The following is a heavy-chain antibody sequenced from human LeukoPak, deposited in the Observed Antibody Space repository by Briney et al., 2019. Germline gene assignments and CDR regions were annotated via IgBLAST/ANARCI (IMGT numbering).Heavy chain of an antibody. CDR1: GYIFTAYY. J-gene: IGHJ4*02. V-gene: IGHV1-2*02. D-gene: IGHD5-24*01. CDR2: IKANSGDT. CDR3: TRVGDDYPY. Sequence: GASATVSCKASGYIFTAYYLHWVRQAPGQKPEWMGWIKANSGDTNYAQKFQGRVTMTRDTSISTVYMELSGLTADDTAVYYCTRVGDDYPYWGQGTLVTVSS.